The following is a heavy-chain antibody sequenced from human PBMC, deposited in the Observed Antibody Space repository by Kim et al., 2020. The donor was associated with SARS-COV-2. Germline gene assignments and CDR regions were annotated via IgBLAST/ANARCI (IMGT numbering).Heavy chain of an antibody. V-gene: IGHV4-59*01. J-gene: IGHJ6*02. CDR3: ARGRLRWESVAVAGTPYYYYYYGMDV. CDR2: IYYSGST. D-gene: IGHD6-19*01. CDR1: GGSISSYY. Sequence: SETLSLTCTVSGGSISSYYWSWIRQPPGKGLEWIGYIYYSGSTNYNPSLKSRVTISVDTSKNQFSLKLSSVTAADTAVYYCARGRLRWESVAVAGTPYYYYYYGMDVWGQGTTVTVSS.